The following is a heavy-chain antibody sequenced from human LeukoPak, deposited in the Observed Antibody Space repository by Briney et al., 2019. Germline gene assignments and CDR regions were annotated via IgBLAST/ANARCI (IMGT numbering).Heavy chain of an antibody. J-gene: IGHJ5*02. CDR3: VGDYVWGSYRYNRFDP. CDR2: IYHSGTT. D-gene: IGHD3-16*02. Sequence: PSETLSLTCTVSGGSISSYYWSWIRQPPGKGLEWIGYIYHSGTTNYNPSLQSRVTISEDTSKNQFSLKLGSVTAADTAVYYCVGDYVWGSYRYNRFDPWGQGTLVTVSS. CDR1: GGSISSYY. V-gene: IGHV4-59*01.